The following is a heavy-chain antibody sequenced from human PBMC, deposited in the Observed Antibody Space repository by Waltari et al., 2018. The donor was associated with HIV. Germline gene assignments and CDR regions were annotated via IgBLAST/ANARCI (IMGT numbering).Heavy chain of an antibody. CDR3: ARGVSIVRGVMIRGHMDV. CDR2: ISGYNGNT. CDR1: GYTFSAYT. D-gene: IGHD3-10*01. V-gene: IGHV1-18*01. Sequence: VQLVQSGAEMRKPGASVKVSCRDSGYTFSAYTTSWVRQAPGQGLEWMGWISGYNGNTNYAQKFQGRVNMTTDTSTSTAHMELRSLRSDDTAVYYCARGVSIVRGVMIRGHMDVWGQGTTVTVSS. J-gene: IGHJ6*02.